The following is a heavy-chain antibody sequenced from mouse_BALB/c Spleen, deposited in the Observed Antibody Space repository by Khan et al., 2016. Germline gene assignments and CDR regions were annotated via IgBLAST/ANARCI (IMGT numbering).Heavy chain of an antibody. CDR1: GYTFSSYW. Sequence: QVQLKQSGAELMKPGASVKISCKATGYTFSSYWIEWVKQRPGHGLEWIGEILPGSGSTNYNEKFKGKATFTADTSSNTAYMQLSSLTSEDSAVYYCARTGYYVRYAMDYWGQGTSVTVSS. J-gene: IGHJ4*01. CDR2: ILPGSGST. D-gene: IGHD2-3*01. V-gene: IGHV1-9*01. CDR3: ARTGYYVRYAMDY.